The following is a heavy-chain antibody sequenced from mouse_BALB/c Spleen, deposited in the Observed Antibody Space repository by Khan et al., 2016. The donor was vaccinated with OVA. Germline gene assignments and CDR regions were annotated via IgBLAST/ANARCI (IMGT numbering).Heavy chain of an antibody. V-gene: IGHV3-2*02. J-gene: IGHJ3*01. D-gene: IGHD2-3*01. CDR2: ISYSGST. Sequence: EVQLQESGPGLVKPSQSLSLTCTVTGYSITSDYAWNWIRQFPGNKLEWMGYISYSGSTSYNPSLKSRISITRDTSKNQFFLQLNSVTTEDTATXYCARGENGYYLAWFAYWGQGTLVTVSA. CDR1: GYSITSDYA. CDR3: ARGENGYYLAWFAY.